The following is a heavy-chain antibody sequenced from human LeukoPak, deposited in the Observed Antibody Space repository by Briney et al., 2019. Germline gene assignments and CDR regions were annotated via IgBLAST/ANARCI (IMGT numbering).Heavy chain of an antibody. D-gene: IGHD4-17*01. CDR3: VANTVTTSERYYYYYYMDV. J-gene: IGHJ6*03. V-gene: IGHV3-48*01. CDR1: GFTFSTYA. Sequence: GGSLRLSCAASGFTFSTYAMDWVRQAPGKGLEWVSYLSSSSSVIYHADSVKGRFTISRDNAKNSLYLQMNSLRTEDTAVYYCVANTVTTSERYYYYYYMDVWGKGTTVTVSS. CDR2: LSSSSSVI.